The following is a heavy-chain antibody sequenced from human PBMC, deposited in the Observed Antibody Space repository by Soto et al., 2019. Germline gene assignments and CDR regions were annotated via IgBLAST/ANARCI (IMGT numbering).Heavy chain of an antibody. CDR1: GGSISSGDSY. CDR3: ARECTNGVCYGMDV. J-gene: IGHJ6*02. V-gene: IGHV4-30-4*01. Sequence: PSETLSLTCTVSGGSISSGDSYWSWIRQPPGKGLEWIGYIYYSGSTYYNPSLKSRVTISVDTSKNQFSLKLSSVTAADTAVYYCARECTNGVCYGMDVWGQGTTVTVSS. D-gene: IGHD2-8*01. CDR2: IYYSGST.